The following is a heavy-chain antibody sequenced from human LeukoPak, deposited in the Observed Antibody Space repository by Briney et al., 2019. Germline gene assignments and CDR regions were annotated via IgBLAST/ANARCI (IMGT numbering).Heavy chain of an antibody. D-gene: IGHD3-3*01. V-gene: IGHV1-2*02. CDR2: INPNSGGT. CDR1: GYTFTGYY. Sequence: ASVKVSCKASGYTFTGYYMHWVRQAPGQGLEWMGWINPNSGGTNYAQKFQGRVTITRNTSISTAYMELSSLRSEDTAVYYCARGWSYDFWSGYSPSNWFDPWGQGTLVTVSS. CDR3: ARGWSYDFWSGYSPSNWFDP. J-gene: IGHJ5*02.